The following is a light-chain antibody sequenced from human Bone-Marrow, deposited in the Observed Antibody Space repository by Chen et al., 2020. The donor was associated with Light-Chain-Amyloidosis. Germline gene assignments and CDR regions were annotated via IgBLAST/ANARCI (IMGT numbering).Light chain of an antibody. Sequence: EIVLTQSPGTLSLSPGEGANLSCRASQTISSNYLTWYQQKFGQAPRLLIYGSSSRATGIPDRFTDSGSGTDFTRTINRLEPEDFAMYYCQQYGTSPLTFGGGTKVEIK. J-gene: IGKJ4*01. CDR2: GSS. CDR3: QQYGTSPLT. V-gene: IGKV3-20*01. CDR1: QTISSNY.